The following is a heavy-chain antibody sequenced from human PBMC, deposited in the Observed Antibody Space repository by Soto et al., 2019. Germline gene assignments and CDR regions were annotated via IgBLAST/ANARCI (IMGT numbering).Heavy chain of an antibody. CDR1: GGSISSGGYY. V-gene: IGHV4-31*03. CDR3: ARSVFP. Sequence: QVQLQESGPGLVKPSQTLSLTCTVSGGSISSGGYYWNWIRQHPGKGLEWIGYIYYSGSTYYNPSLTSRVSISVDPSKNHFSLTLTSVTAADTAVYYCARSVFPWGRGTLVTVSS. CDR2: IYYSGST. J-gene: IGHJ5*02.